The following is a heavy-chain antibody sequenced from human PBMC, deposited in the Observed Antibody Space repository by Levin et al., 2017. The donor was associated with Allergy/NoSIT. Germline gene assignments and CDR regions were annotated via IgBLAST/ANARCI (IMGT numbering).Heavy chain of an antibody. CDR3: ARRGRSLSGPEYYFDY. Sequence: GESLKISCAGSGFTFSTYGMSWVRQAPGKGLEWVSSITGSGGSTFNADSVKGRFTISRDNSKNTLYLQMHSLRAEDTAVYYCARRGRSLSGPEYYFDYWGQGTLVTVSS. CDR1: GFTFSTYG. J-gene: IGHJ4*02. V-gene: IGHV3-23*01. CDR2: ITGSGGST. D-gene: IGHD6-6*01.